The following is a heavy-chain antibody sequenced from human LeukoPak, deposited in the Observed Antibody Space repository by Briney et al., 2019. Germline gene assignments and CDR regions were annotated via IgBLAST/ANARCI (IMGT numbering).Heavy chain of an antibody. D-gene: IGHD3-9*01. Sequence: GGSLRLSCAASGFTFSSYEMNWVRQAPGKGLEWVSYISSSGSTICYADSVKGRFTISRDNAKNSLYLQMNSLRAEDTAVYYCARERNYDILTGYFDYWGQGTLVTVSS. V-gene: IGHV3-48*03. CDR2: ISSSGSTI. CDR1: GFTFSSYE. CDR3: ARERNYDILTGYFDY. J-gene: IGHJ4*02.